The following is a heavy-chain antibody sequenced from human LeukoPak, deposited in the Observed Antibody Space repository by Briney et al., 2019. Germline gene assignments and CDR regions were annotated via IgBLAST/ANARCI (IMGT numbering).Heavy chain of an antibody. CDR1: GYTFTGYY. CDR3: ASLRGSWSLNWFDP. CDR2: INPNSGGT. V-gene: IGHV1-2*02. D-gene: IGHD6-13*01. J-gene: IGHJ5*02. Sequence: ASVKVSCKASGYTFTGYYMHWVRQAPGQGLEWMGWINPNSGGTNYAQKFQGRVTMTRDTSISTAYMELSRLRSEDTAVYYCASLRGSWSLNWFDPWGEGTLVTVSS.